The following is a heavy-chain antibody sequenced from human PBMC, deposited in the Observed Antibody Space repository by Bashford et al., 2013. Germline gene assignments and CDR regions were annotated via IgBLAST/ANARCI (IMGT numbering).Heavy chain of an antibody. Sequence: SETLSLTCTVSGGSISSGVYYWSWIAXTQEGPGVDWVHLLQWSTYYNPSLKSRVTITIDTSKNQFSLKLSSVTAADTAVYYCARDLGDSGGGAWLQFWGPGTLVTVSS. CDR2: LLQWST. CDR1: GGSISSGVYY. J-gene: IGHJ1*01. V-gene: IGHV4-31*03. D-gene: IGHD4-23*01. CDR3: ARDLGDSGGGAWLQF.